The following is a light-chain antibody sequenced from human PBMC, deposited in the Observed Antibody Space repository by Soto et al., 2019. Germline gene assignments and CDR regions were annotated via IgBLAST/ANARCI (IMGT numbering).Light chain of an antibody. V-gene: IGKV3-15*01. CDR2: GAY. CDR3: QHYNYWPPKT. CDR1: QSVSSSY. Sequence: EIVLTQSPGTLSLSPGERSTLSCRASQSVSSSYLAWYQQKPGQAPRLLIYGAYTRATGIPARFSGNRSGTDFTLTIRSLQSEDFAVYYCQHYNYWPPKTFGQGTTVDIK. J-gene: IGKJ1*01.